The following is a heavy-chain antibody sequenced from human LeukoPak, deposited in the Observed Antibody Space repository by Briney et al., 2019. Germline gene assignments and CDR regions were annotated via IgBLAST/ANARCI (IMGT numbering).Heavy chain of an antibody. CDR1: GFTFSSYA. CDR2: IWFDGSNK. CDR3: ARDVMATPARLVYFDY. V-gene: IGHV3-33*08. Sequence: PGGSLRLSCAASGFTFSSYAMSWVRQAPGKGLEWVAVIWFDGSNKYYADSVKGRFTISRDNSKNTLYLQMNSLRAEDTAVYYCARDVMATPARLVYFDYWGQGTLVTVSS. J-gene: IGHJ4*02. D-gene: IGHD5-24*01.